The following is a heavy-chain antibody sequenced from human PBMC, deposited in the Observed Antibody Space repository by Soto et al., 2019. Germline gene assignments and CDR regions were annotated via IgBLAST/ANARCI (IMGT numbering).Heavy chain of an antibody. CDR1: GFTFTSSA. Sequence: SVKVSCKVSGFTFTSSAMQWVRQARGQRLEWIGWIVVGSGNTNYAQKFQERVTITRDMSTSTAYMELSSLRSEDTAVYYCAAEGDYGDPFDYWGQGTLVTVSS. V-gene: IGHV1-58*02. D-gene: IGHD4-17*01. CDR2: IVVGSGNT. J-gene: IGHJ4*02. CDR3: AAEGDYGDPFDY.